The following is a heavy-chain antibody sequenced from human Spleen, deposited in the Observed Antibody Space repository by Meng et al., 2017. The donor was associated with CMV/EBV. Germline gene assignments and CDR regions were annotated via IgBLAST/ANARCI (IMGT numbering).Heavy chain of an antibody. Sequence: GESLKISCAASKFTFSTYTMHWVRQAPGKGLVWVARLNIDGSTATYADSAKGRFTISRDNAESTVDLQMNSLRAEDTGIYYCVRGLTVAYYGSALDIWGQGTMVTVSS. V-gene: IGHV3-74*01. CDR2: LNIDGSTA. CDR3: VRGLTVAYYGSALDI. CDR1: KFTFSTYT. D-gene: IGHD2-21*01. J-gene: IGHJ3*02.